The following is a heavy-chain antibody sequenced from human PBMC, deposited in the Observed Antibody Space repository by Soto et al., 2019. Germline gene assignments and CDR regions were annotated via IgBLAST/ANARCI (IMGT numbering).Heavy chain of an antibody. J-gene: IGHJ4*02. CDR1: GFTFRSSG. V-gene: IGHV3-30*18. D-gene: IGHD6-19*01. CDR3: AKDRSHGWCLDS. Sequence: GGSLRLSFAASGFTFRSSGMHWVRQAPGKGLEWVAVISYDGRNKYYADSVKGRFTISRDNSKNTLSLQMNSLRPEDTAVYYCAKDRSHGWCLDSWGQGTLVTVSS. CDR2: ISYDGRNK.